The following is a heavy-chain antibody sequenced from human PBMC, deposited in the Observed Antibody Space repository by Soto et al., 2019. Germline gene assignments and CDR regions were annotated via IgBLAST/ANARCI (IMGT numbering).Heavy chain of an antibody. CDR2: IYYSGST. Sequence: PSETLSLTCTVSGGSISSYYWSWIRQPPGKGLEWIGYIYYSGSTNYNPSLKSRVTISVDTSKNQFSLKLSSVTAADTAVYYCARNAGVVVTAFHFDYWGQGTLVTVSS. CDR1: GGSISSYY. J-gene: IGHJ4*02. CDR3: ARNAGVVVTAFHFDY. V-gene: IGHV4-59*08. D-gene: IGHD2-21*02.